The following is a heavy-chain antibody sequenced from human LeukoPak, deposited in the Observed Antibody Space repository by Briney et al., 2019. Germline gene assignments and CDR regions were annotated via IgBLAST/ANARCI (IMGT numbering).Heavy chain of an antibody. J-gene: IGHJ6*03. CDR1: VGSISSRRYY. D-gene: IGHD2-15*01. V-gene: IGHV4-39*01. CDR2: IYYSVTT. Sequence: SETLSLTCTVSVGSISSRRYYWGWIRQPPGKGLEWLGSIYYSVTTYYNPSLQSRVTISVDTSKNQFSLKLNSVTAADTAVYYCASFYCSGGSCYQYFSYYYMDVWGKGTTVTISS. CDR3: ASFYCSGGSCYQYFSYYYMDV.